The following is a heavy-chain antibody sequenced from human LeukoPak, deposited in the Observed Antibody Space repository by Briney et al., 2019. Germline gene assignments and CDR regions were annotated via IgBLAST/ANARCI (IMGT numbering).Heavy chain of an antibody. CDR3: ARRPPVGRYYYYYMDV. V-gene: IGHV1-2*02. Sequence: ASVKVSCKASGYTFTGYYMHWVRQAPGQGLEWMGWINPNSGGTNYEQKFQGRVTMTRDTSISTAYMELSRLRSDDTAVYYCARRPPVGRYYYYYMDVWGKGTTVTVSS. CDR1: GYTFTGYY. CDR2: INPNSGGT. J-gene: IGHJ6*03. D-gene: IGHD1-26*01.